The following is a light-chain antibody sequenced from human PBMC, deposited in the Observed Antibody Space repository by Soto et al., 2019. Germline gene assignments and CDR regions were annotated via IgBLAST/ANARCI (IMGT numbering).Light chain of an antibody. Sequence: QSALTQSASVSGSPGQSVTISCTGPRTDIGDSNFISWYQQSPGKAPRLLIYEVNNRPSGVSRRFSGSKAGNTASLTISGLLEDDEADYFCASFRSGTILVFGSGTKVTVL. J-gene: IGLJ1*01. V-gene: IGLV2-14*01. CDR3: ASFRSGTILV. CDR2: EVN. CDR1: RTDIGDSNF.